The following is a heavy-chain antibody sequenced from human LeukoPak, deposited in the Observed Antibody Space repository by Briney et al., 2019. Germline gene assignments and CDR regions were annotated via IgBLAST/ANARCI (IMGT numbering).Heavy chain of an antibody. Sequence: PGGSLRLSCAASGFTFSSYWMSWVRQAPGKGLEWVANIKQDGSEKNYMDSVKGRFTISRDNAKNSLLLQMNSLRVEDTAVYYCARERGGQSNDYLHGGPFDYWGQGTLVTVSS. J-gene: IGHJ4*02. V-gene: IGHV3-7*05. CDR2: IKQDGSEK. CDR1: GFTFSSYW. CDR3: ARERGGQSNDYLHGGPFDY. D-gene: IGHD3-16*01.